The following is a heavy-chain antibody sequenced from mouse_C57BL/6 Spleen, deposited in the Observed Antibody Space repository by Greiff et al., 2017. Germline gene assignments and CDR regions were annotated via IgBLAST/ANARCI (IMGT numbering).Heavy chain of an antibody. CDR3: ARHEDRLYYGSSYGFAY. Sequence: QVQLQQSGAELVKPGASVKLSCKASGYTFTEYTIHWVKQRSGQGLEWIGWFYPGSGSIKYNEKFKDKATLTADKSSSTVYMGLSRLTSEDSAVYFCARHEDRLYYGSSYGFAYWGQGTLVTVSA. D-gene: IGHD1-1*01. V-gene: IGHV1-62-2*01. CDR1: GYTFTEYT. CDR2: FYPGSGSI. J-gene: IGHJ3*01.